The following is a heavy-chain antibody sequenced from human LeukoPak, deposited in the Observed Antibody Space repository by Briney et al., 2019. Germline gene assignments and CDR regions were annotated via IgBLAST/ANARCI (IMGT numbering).Heavy chain of an antibody. CDR2: IYYSGST. CDR3: ARVCMGYCTSGNYWFDP. J-gene: IGHJ5*02. CDR1: GDSISSDIYH. V-gene: IGHV4-39*07. D-gene: IGHD2-8*01. Sequence: SETLSLTCTVSGDSISSDIYHWGWIRQPPGKGLEWIGSIYYSGSTYYNPSLKGRVTMSLDTSNNLFSLKLNSVTAADTAVYYCARVCMGYCTSGNYWFDPWGQGTLVTASS.